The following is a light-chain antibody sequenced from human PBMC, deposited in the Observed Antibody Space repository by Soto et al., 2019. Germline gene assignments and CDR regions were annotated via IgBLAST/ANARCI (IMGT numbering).Light chain of an antibody. J-gene: IGKJ5*01. CDR3: QHYAGGARST. CDR1: QWIXDT. CDR2: DKS. V-gene: IGKV3-15*01. Sequence: VMSQCASTLSVSPGEGATLSCRASQWIXDTLGWYECKPGQTPRLLSXDKSTRATGVPTRFNGSRSGGEFTLTISRLEPEDFSLYYCQHYAGGARSTFGQGTRLEI.